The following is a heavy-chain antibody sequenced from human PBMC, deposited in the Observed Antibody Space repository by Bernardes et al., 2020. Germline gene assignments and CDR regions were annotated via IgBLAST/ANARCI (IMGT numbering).Heavy chain of an antibody. D-gene: IGHD3-3*01. J-gene: IGHJ6*03. CDR3: ARGTYDFWSGYYFGSSASYYYYMDV. CDR1: GYTFTSYG. CDR2: ISAYNGNT. Sequence: ASVKVSCKASGYTFTSYGISWVRQAPGQGLEWMGWISAYNGNTNYAQKLQGRVTMTTDTSTSTAYMELRSLRSDDTAVYYYARGTYDFWSGYYFGSSASYYYYMDVWGKGTTVTVSS. V-gene: IGHV1-18*01.